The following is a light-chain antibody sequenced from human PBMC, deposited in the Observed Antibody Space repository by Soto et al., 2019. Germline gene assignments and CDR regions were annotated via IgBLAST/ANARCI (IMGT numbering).Light chain of an antibody. CDR3: QQYGSSSIT. CDR1: QSISSS. Sequence: EIVLIQSPVTLSLSPGERATLSCRASQSISSSLAWYQQNPGQAPRLLIYGASSRATGIPDRFSGSGSGTDFTLTIRRLEPEDFAVYYCQQYGSSSITFGQGTRLDIK. J-gene: IGKJ5*01. V-gene: IGKV3-20*01. CDR2: GAS.